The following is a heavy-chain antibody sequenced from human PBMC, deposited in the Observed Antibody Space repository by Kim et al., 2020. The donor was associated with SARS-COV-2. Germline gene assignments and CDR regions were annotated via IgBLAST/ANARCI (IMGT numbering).Heavy chain of an antibody. CDR3: AREPRDGYNPYYGMDV. Sequence: SLKSRVTISVDTSKNQFSLKLSSVTAADTAVYYCAREPRDGYNPYYGMDVWGQGTTVTVSS. J-gene: IGHJ6*02. D-gene: IGHD5-12*01. V-gene: IGHV4-59*01.